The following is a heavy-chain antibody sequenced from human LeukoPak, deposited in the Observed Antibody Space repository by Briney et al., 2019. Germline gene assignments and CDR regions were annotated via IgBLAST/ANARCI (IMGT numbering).Heavy chain of an antibody. Sequence: SETLSLTCAVYGGSFSGYYWSWIRQPPGKGLEWIGEINHSGSTNYNPSLKSRVTISVDTSKNRFSLKLSSVTAADTAVYYCARGYGSGSRGYYFDYWGQGTLVTVSS. CDR2: INHSGST. V-gene: IGHV4-34*01. CDR1: GGSFSGYY. J-gene: IGHJ4*02. CDR3: ARGYGSGSRGYYFDY. D-gene: IGHD3-10*01.